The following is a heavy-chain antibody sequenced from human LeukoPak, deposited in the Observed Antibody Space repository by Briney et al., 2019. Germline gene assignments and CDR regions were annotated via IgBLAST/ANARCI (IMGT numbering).Heavy chain of an antibody. V-gene: IGHV3-74*01. CDR1: GFTFSSYW. J-gene: IGHJ3*02. Sequence: GGSLRLSCAASGFTFSSYWMHWVRQAPGKGLVWVSRISSDGSSTNYADSVKGRFTISRDNAKNTLSLQMNSLRAEDTAVYYCARSIASRAFDIWGQGTMVTASS. CDR2: ISSDGSST. D-gene: IGHD2-21*01. CDR3: ARSIASRAFDI.